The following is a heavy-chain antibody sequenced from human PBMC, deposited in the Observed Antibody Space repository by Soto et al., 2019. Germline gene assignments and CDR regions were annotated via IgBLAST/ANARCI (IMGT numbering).Heavy chain of an antibody. CDR1: GFTFSTYS. J-gene: IGHJ3*02. V-gene: IGHV3-48*01. Sequence: GGSLRLSCAASGFTFSTYSMNWVRQAPGKGLECFLYIIICVTTFDYAVSLKGRFTISRDNAESSLFLQMNSLGAEDTALYYFVRDQLYYYDIFGGPLNGFDIWGQGTMVTVSS. CDR3: VRDQLYYYDIFGGPLNGFDI. D-gene: IGHD3-22*01. CDR2: IIICVTTF.